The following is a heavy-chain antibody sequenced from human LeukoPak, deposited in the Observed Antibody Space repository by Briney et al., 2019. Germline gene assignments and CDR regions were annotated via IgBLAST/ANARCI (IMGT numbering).Heavy chain of an antibody. Sequence: GGSLRLSCAASGFIFTNYFMSWVRQAPEKGLEWVANIKQDGYEKYHVDSVKGRFTISRDNAKNSLYLQMNSLRVDDTAVYYCARDKIVGPTTLDYWGQGTLVTVSS. J-gene: IGHJ4*02. D-gene: IGHD1-26*01. V-gene: IGHV3-7*01. CDR3: ARDKIVGPTTLDY. CDR2: IKQDGYEK. CDR1: GFIFTNYF.